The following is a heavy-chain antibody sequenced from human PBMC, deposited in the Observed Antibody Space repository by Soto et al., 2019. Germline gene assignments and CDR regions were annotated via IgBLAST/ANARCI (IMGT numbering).Heavy chain of an antibody. J-gene: IGHJ4*02. CDR1: GGSISSAGYY. CDR2: IYYSANT. D-gene: IGHD1-20*01. Sequence: LSLTCTVSGGSISSAGYYWSWIRQHPGKGLEWIGYIYYSANTYYNQSRKSRVTESVETSKNQLSLKLSSVTAAVTAVYCCARDNCNHGYFDYWGQGTLVTVSS. CDR3: ARDNCNHGYFDY. V-gene: IGHV4-31*03.